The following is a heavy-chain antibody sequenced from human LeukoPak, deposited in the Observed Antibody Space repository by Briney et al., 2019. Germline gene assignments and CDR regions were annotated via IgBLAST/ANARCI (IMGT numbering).Heavy chain of an antibody. V-gene: IGHV3-30*18. J-gene: IGHJ6*02. Sequence: PGRSLRLSCAASGFTFSSYGMHWVRQAPGKGLEWVAVISYDGSNEYYADSVKGRFTISRDNSKNTLYLQMNSLRAEDTAVYYCAKDWAGEYYYYYYGMDVWGQGTTVTVSS. CDR1: GFTFSSYG. CDR2: ISYDGSNE. D-gene: IGHD6-19*01. CDR3: AKDWAGEYYYYYYGMDV.